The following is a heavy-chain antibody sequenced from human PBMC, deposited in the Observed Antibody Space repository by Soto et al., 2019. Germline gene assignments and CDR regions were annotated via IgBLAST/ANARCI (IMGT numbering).Heavy chain of an antibody. J-gene: IGHJ6*02. Sequence: QVQLVESGGGVVQPGRSLRLSCAASGFTFSSYGMHWVRQAPGKGLEWVAVISYDGSNKYYADSVTGRFTISRDNSKNTLYLQMNSLRAEDTAVYYCAKDLRSPITMLRGARPYYGLDVWGQGTTVTVSS. D-gene: IGHD3-10*01. CDR2: ISYDGSNK. V-gene: IGHV3-30*18. CDR3: AKDLRSPITMLRGARPYYGLDV. CDR1: GFTFSSYG.